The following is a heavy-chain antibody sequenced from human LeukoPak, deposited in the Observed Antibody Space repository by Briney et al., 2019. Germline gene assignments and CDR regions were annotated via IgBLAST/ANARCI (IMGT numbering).Heavy chain of an antibody. CDR2: ISAYNGNT. Sequence: ASVKVSCKASGYTFTSYGINWVRQAPGQGGEWMGWISAYNGNTNYAQKFQGRVTMTTETSTSTIYMELRNLRSDDTAVYYCARDASIAVAGSFDYWGQGTLVTVSS. D-gene: IGHD6-19*01. CDR3: ARDASIAVAGSFDY. V-gene: IGHV1-18*04. CDR1: GYTFTSYG. J-gene: IGHJ4*02.